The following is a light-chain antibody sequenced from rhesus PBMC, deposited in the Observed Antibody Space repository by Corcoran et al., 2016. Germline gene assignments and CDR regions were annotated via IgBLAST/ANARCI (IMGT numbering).Light chain of an antibody. Sequence: DIQMTQSPSSLSASVGDTVTITCRASQDINSWLAWYQQKAGKAPKLLIYTASSLQSGVPSRFSGSGSGTNFPLTISGLQSEDSATYYCQQYNSSPTFGGGTKVEIK. V-gene: IGKV1-22*01. CDR1: QDINSW. J-gene: IGKJ4*01. CDR3: QQYNSSPT. CDR2: TAS.